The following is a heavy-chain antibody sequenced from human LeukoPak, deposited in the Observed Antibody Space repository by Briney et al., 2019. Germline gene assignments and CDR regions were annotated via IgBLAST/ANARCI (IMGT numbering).Heavy chain of an antibody. CDR2: ISGSGGST. D-gene: IGHD3-10*01. Sequence: PGGSLRLSCAASGFTFSSYAMSWVRQAAGKRLEWVSAISGSGGSTYYADSVKGRFTISRDNSKNTLYLQMNSLRAEDTAVYYCAKDMYPYGSGSYPQFDYWGQGTLVTVSS. CDR1: GFTFSSYA. J-gene: IGHJ4*02. CDR3: AKDMYPYGSGSYPQFDY. V-gene: IGHV3-23*01.